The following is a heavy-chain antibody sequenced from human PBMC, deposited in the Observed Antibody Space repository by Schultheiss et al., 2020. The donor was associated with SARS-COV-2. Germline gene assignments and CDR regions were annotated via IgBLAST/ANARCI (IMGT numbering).Heavy chain of an antibody. V-gene: IGHV3-74*01. Sequence: GGSLRLSCAASGFTFSSYWMHWVRQAPGKGLVWVSRINSDGSSTSYADSVKGRFTISRDNAKNTLYLQMNSLRAEDTAVYYCGRGRYCSGGSCYSRVWFDPWGQGTLVTVSS. J-gene: IGHJ5*02. CDR3: GRGRYCSGGSCYSRVWFDP. CDR1: GFTFSSYW. CDR2: INSDGSST. D-gene: IGHD2-15*01.